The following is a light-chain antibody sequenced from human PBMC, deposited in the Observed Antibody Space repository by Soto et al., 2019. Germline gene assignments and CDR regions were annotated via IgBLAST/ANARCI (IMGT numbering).Light chain of an antibody. Sequence: QSVLTQSPYASASLGASVKLTCTLSSGHSNYAIAWHQQQPEKGPRYLMKVNSDGSHRKGDGIPDRFSGSSSGAQRYLTISSLQSEDEADYYCQTWGTGIRVFGTGTKLTVL. J-gene: IGLJ1*01. CDR1: SGHSNYA. CDR3: QTWGTGIRV. CDR2: VNSDGSH. V-gene: IGLV4-69*01.